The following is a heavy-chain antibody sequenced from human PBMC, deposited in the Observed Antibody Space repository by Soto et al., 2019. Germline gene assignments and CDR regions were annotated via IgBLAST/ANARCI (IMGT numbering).Heavy chain of an antibody. CDR3: VRDAHRGGDFDY. CDR1: GFTFTSYW. CDR2: IKPDGSEK. D-gene: IGHD3-10*01. J-gene: IGHJ4*02. V-gene: IGHV3-7*04. Sequence: EVQLVESGGGLVQPGGSLRLSCAASGFTFTSYWMVWVRQAPGKGLEWVANIKPDGSEKYYVDSVKGRFTISRDNARNSLCLQMNSLGAEDTAVYYCVRDAHRGGDFDYWGQGTLVTVSS.